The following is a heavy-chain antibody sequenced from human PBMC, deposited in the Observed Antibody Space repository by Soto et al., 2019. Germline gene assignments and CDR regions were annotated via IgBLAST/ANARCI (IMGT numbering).Heavy chain of an antibody. J-gene: IGHJ4*02. D-gene: IGHD3-10*01. CDR3: ARGVLYYFGSGAESYYFDY. Sequence: PSETLSITCTVSGGSISSYYWSWIRQPPGKGLERIGYIYYSGSTNYNPSLKSRVTILVDTSKNQFSLKLSSVTAADTVVYYCARGVLYYFGSGAESYYFDYWGQGTLVTVSS. CDR2: IYYSGST. CDR1: GGSISSYY. V-gene: IGHV4-59*01.